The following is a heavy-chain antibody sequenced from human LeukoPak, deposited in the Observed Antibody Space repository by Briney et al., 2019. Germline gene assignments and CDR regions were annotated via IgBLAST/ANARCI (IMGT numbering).Heavy chain of an antibody. V-gene: IGHV4-59*01. D-gene: IGHD3-10*01. CDR3: ARDYLDWFDP. J-gene: IGHJ5*02. Sequence: SETLSLTCTVSGGSITSYYWTWMRQSPGKGLEWIGYVHYSGDTKYSPSLKSRVTMSVDTSKNQFSLKLSSVTAADTAVYYCARDYLDWFDPWGQGTLVTVSS. CDR2: VHYSGDT. CDR1: GGSITSYY.